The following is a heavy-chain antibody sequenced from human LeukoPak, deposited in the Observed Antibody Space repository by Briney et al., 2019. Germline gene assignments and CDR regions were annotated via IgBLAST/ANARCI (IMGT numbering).Heavy chain of an antibody. D-gene: IGHD3-9*01. J-gene: IGHJ4*02. V-gene: IGHV3-64*04. CDR2: ISRNGGST. CDR3: ASSGDILTGSDY. CDR1: GFTFNSYP. Sequence: PGGSLRLSCSASGFTFNSYPVHWVRQAPGKGLEYVSGISRNGGSTYYADSVKGRFTISRDNSKNTLYLQMNSLRAEDTAVYYCASSGDILTGSDYWGQGTLVTISS.